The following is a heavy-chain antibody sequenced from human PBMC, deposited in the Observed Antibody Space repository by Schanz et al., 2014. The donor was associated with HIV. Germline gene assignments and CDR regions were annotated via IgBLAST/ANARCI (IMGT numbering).Heavy chain of an antibody. V-gene: IGHV3-30*04. CDR2: ISHDGRDQ. CDR1: EFIFSSYA. D-gene: IGHD3-22*01. CDR3: ARDVSHDSSGHYSDYYYGMDV. Sequence: QVQLVESGGGVVQPGRSLRLSCAASEFIFSSYAMHWVRQAPDKGLDWVAVISHDGRDQFYADSVKGRFTISRDNSKNTLYLQMNSLRAEDTAVYYCARDVSHDSSGHYSDYYYGMDVWGQGTTVTVSS. J-gene: IGHJ6*02.